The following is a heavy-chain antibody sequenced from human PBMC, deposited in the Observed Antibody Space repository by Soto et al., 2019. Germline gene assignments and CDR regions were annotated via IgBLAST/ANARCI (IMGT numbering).Heavy chain of an antibody. CDR2: ISWNSGSI. CDR3: AKDMGGVYDFWSGYYDY. D-gene: IGHD3-3*01. J-gene: IGHJ4*02. CDR1: GFTFDDYA. V-gene: IGHV3-9*01. Sequence: SLRLSCAASGFTFDDYAMHWVRQAPGKGLEWVSGISWNSGSIGYADSVKGRFTISRDNAKNSLYLQMNSLRAEDTALYYCAKDMGGVYDFWSGYYDYWGQGTLVTVSS.